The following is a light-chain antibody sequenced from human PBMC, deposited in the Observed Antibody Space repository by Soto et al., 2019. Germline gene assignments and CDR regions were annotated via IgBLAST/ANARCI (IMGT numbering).Light chain of an antibody. CDR2: DVS. CDR3: SSYTRSSSVV. V-gene: IGLV2-14*01. J-gene: IGLJ3*02. CDR1: SSDIGGYNY. Sequence: QSALTQPASVSGSPGQSITISCTGTSSDIGGYNYVSWHQQHPGKAPKLMIYDVSNRPSGVSNRFSGSKSGNTASLTISGXQAEDEADYYCSSYTRSSSVVFGGGTKLTVL.